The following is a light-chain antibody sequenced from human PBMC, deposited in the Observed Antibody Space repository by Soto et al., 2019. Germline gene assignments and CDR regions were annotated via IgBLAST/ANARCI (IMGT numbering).Light chain of an antibody. CDR2: AAS. CDR1: QSISSY. CDR3: QQSYSTPPSYT. J-gene: IGKJ2*01. V-gene: IGKV1-39*01. Sequence: DIQMTQSPSSLSASVGDRVTITCRASQSISSYLNWYQQKPGKAPKLLIYAASSLQSGVPSRFSGSGSGTDFTLTISSLQPADFATYYCQQSYSTPPSYTFGQGTKLEIK.